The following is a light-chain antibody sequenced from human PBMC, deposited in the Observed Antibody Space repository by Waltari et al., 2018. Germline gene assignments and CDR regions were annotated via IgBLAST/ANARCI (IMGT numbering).Light chain of an antibody. CDR2: GAS. J-gene: IGKJ1*01. Sequence: DIVMTQSPFSLPVTPGEPASISCRASQGVSRALAWYQQKPGQAPRLLIYGASSRATDIPDRFSGSGSGTDFSLTISRLEPEDFAVYYCQHYVRLPATFGQGTKVEIK. V-gene: IGKV3-20*01. CDR3: QHYVRLPAT. CDR1: QGVSRA.